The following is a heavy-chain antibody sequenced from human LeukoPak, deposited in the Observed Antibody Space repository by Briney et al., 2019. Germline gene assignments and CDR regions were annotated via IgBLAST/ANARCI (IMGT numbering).Heavy chain of an antibody. CDR3: ARRDDSSGYHKIFDY. J-gene: IGHJ4*02. D-gene: IGHD3-22*01. CDR2: IYYGENT. V-gene: IGHV4-39*01. CDR1: GGSISSGPYY. Sequence: SETLSLTCTVSGGSISSGPYYWGWIRQPPGKGLEWIGNIYYGENTYYNPSLKSRVTISIDTSKNQFYLKLSSLTAADTAVYFCARRDDSSGYHKIFDYWGPGTLVTISS.